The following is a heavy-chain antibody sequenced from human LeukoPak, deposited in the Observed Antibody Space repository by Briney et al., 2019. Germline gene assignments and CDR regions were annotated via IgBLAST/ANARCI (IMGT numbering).Heavy chain of an antibody. CDR2: IYYSGTT. D-gene: IGHD1-26*01. CDR1: GGSINSYY. CDR3: ARHSGTYWDFDY. V-gene: IGHV4-59*08. J-gene: IGHJ4*02. Sequence: SETLSLTCTVSGGSINSYYWSWIRQPPGKTLEWIGYIYYSGTTNYNPSLKGRVTISVDTSKSQFSLKLSSVTAADTAVYYCARHSGTYWDFDYWGQGILVTVSS.